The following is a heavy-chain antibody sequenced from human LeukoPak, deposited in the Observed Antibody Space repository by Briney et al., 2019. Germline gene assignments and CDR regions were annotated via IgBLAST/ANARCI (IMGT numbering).Heavy chain of an antibody. Sequence: ASVKVSCKASGYTFTGYYMHWVRQAPGQELEWMGWINPNSGGTNYAQKFQGRVTMTRDTSISTAYMELSRLRSDDTAVYYCARDTAMAFYYMDVWGKGTTVTVSS. CDR3: ARDTAMAFYYMDV. CDR2: INPNSGGT. J-gene: IGHJ6*03. CDR1: GYTFTGYY. V-gene: IGHV1-2*02. D-gene: IGHD5-18*01.